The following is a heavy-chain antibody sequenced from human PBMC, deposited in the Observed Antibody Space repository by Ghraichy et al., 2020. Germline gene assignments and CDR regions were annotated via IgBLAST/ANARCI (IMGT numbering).Heavy chain of an antibody. J-gene: IGHJ6*03. CDR1: GGSISSGDYY. D-gene: IGHD2-15*01. CDR2: IYYSGST. V-gene: IGHV4-30-4*01. Sequence: SCTVSGGSISSGDYYWSWIRQPPGKGLEWIGYIYYSGSTYYNPSLKSRVTISVDTSKNQFSLKLSSVTAADTAVYYCAIVVVVAESEYYYYYYMDVWGKGTTVTVSS. CDR3: AIVVVVAESEYYYYYYMDV.